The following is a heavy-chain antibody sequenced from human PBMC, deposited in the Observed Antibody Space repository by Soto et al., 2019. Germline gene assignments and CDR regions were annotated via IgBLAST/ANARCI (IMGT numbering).Heavy chain of an antibody. D-gene: IGHD5-18*01. CDR3: AKGHVDTAMVMGPFYYYYGMDV. CDR2: ISGSGGST. V-gene: IGHV3-23*01. Sequence: PGGSLRLSCAASGFTFSSYAMSWVRQAPGKGLEWVSAISGSGGSTYYADSVKGRFTISRDNSKNTLYLQMNSLRAEDTAVYYCAKGHVDTAMVMGPFYYYYGMDVWGQGTTVTVS. J-gene: IGHJ6*02. CDR1: GFTFSSYA.